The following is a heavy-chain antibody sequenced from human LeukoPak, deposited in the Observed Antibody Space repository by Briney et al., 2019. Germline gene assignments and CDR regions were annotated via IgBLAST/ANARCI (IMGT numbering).Heavy chain of an antibody. CDR1: GFTFSCYM. Sequence: PGGSLRLSCAASGFTFSCYMMNWVRQAPGKGLEWVSSINSGSTYTYYTESVKGRFTVSRDNAKNSLFLQMNSLRAEDTAIYYCARSLTTLTYEGYWGQGTLVTVSS. V-gene: IGHV3-21*01. CDR2: INSGSTYT. D-gene: IGHD1-1*01. J-gene: IGHJ4*02. CDR3: ARSLTTLTYEGY.